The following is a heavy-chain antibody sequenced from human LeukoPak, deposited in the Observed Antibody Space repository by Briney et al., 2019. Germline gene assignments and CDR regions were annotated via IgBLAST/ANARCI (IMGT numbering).Heavy chain of an antibody. CDR2: IYHSGST. V-gene: IGHV4-39*07. J-gene: IGHJ6*03. Sequence: PSETLSLTCTVSGGSISSSSYYWGWVRQPPGKGLEWIGEIYHSGSTNYNPSLKSRVTISVDKSKNQFSLKLSSVTAADTAVYYCARGSPRTHPYYMDVWGKGTTVTVSS. CDR3: ARGSPRTHPYYMDV. CDR1: GGSISSSSYY. D-gene: IGHD1-14*01.